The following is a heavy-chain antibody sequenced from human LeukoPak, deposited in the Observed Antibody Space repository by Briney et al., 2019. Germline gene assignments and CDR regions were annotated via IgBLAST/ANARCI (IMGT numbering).Heavy chain of an antibody. CDR3: ARGVVTDDYYMDV. CDR2: LYTNDNT. V-gene: IGHV4-61*02. Sequence: PSETLSLTCSVSGGSITSGRYYWTWIRQPAGKGLEWIGRLYTNDNTNYDPSLENRVSISVDTSKSQFYLQLTSVTAADTAVYFCARGVVTDDYYMDVWGKGITVIVSS. CDR1: GGSITSGRYY. D-gene: IGHD2-21*02. J-gene: IGHJ6*03.